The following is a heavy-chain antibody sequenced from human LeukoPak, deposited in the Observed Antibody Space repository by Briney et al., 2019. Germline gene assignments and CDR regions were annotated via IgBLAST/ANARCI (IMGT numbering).Heavy chain of an antibody. Sequence: GESLKISCKGSGYSFTSYRIGWVRQMPGKGLEWMGIIYPGDSDTRYSPSFQGQVTISADKSISTAYLQWSSLKASDTAMYYCARGYYDFWSGYYGMDVWGQGTTVTVSS. V-gene: IGHV5-51*01. CDR3: ARGYYDFWSGYYGMDV. J-gene: IGHJ6*02. CDR2: IYPGDSDT. CDR1: GYSFTSYR. D-gene: IGHD3-3*01.